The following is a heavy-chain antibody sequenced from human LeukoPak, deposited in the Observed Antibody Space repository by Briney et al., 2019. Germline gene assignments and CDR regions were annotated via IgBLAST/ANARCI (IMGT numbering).Heavy chain of an antibody. CDR2: IIPIFGTA. D-gene: IGHD1-14*01. V-gene: IGHV1-69*13. CDR1: GGTFSSYA. Sequence: ASVKVSCKASGGTFSSYAISWVRQAPGQGLEWMGGIIPIFGTANYAQKFQGRVTITAHESTNTAYMELSSLRSEDTAVYYCARDPRDQEGIRGWFDPWGQGTLVTVSS. CDR3: ARDPRDQEGIRGWFDP. J-gene: IGHJ5*02.